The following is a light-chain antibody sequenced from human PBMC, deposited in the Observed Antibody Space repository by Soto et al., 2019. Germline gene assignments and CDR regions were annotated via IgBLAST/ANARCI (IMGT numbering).Light chain of an antibody. Sequence: EIVLTQSPATLSLSPGEISTLSCGASQSVSTYLAWYQQKPCQAPRLLIYDASYRATGIPARFSGSGSGTDFTLTISSLQSEDFTVYYCQQYDNWPWTFGQGTKVDIK. CDR2: DAS. V-gene: IGKV3-11*01. J-gene: IGKJ1*01. CDR1: QSVSTY. CDR3: QQYDNWPWT.